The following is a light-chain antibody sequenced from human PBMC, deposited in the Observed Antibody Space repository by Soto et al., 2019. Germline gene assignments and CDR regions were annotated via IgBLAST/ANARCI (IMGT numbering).Light chain of an antibody. CDR1: QTINSH. V-gene: IGKV1-5*01. CDR2: DAS. J-gene: IGKJ1*01. CDR3: QEYNSYST. Sequence: IQMTQSPSTLSGSVGDRVTITCRASQTINSHLAWYQHKPGKAPKLLIYDASSLGSGVPSGFSGSGFGTEFTLTISSLQPDDVATYYCQEYNSYSTFGQGTKVDIK.